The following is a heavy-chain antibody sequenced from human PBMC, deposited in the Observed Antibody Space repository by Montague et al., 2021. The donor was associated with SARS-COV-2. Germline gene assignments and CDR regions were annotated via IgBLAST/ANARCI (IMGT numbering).Heavy chain of an antibody. V-gene: IGHV4-59*08. CDR2: VFYTKST. Sequence: SETLSLTCTVSGVSVTDYYWSWIRQPPGKGLEWVGDVFYTKSTNFNPSLESRVAISVDTSKNQFSLKLTSVTAADTAFYYCVRHPDYDGLNGPPDFWDQGTLVTVSS. D-gene: IGHD3-16*01. CDR3: VRHPDYDGLNGPPDF. J-gene: IGHJ4*02. CDR1: GVSVTDYY.